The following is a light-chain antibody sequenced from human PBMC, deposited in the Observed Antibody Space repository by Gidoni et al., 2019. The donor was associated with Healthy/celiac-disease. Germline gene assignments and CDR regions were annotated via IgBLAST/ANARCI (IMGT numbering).Light chain of an antibody. CDR2: AAS. CDR3: QQSYSTPLT. J-gene: IGKJ4*01. CDR1: QSISSY. Sequence: DIQLTQSPSSLSASVGYRVTITCPASQSISSYLNWYQQKPGKAPKLLIYAASSLQSGVPSRFSDSGSGTDFTLNISSLQPEDFATYYCQQSYSTPLTFGGGTKVEIK. V-gene: IGKV1-39*01.